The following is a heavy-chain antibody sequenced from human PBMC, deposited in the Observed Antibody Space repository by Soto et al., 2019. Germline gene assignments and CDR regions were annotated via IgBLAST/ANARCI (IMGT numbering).Heavy chain of an antibody. CDR1: GFTFSSYW. CDR2: IETDGSRT. J-gene: IGHJ5*02. Sequence: EVQLVESGGGLVQPGGSLRLSCAASGFTFSSYWMHWVRQAPGKGPVWVSRIETDGSRTIYADSVKGRFTISRDNAKNRMYLQMNSLRVEDTAVYYCVRDRPHNWFDPWGQGTLVTVSS. CDR3: VRDRPHNWFDP. V-gene: IGHV3-74*01. D-gene: IGHD6-6*01.